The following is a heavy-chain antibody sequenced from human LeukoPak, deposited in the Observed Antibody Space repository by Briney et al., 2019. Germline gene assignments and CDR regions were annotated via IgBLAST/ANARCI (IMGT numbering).Heavy chain of an antibody. J-gene: IGHJ6*02. Sequence: GRSLRLSCAASGFTFSSYGMHWVRQAPGKGLEWVAVIWYDGSNKYYADSVKGRFTISRDNSKNTLYLQMNRLRAEDTAVYYCARMYSNEAGYYYYGMDVWGQGTTVTVSS. CDR2: IWYDGSNK. CDR3: ARMYSNEAGYYYYGMDV. D-gene: IGHD6-13*01. V-gene: IGHV3-33*01. CDR1: GFTFSSYG.